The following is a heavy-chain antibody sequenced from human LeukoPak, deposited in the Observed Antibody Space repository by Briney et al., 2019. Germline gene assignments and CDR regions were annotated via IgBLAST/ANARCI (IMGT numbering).Heavy chain of an antibody. CDR2: VSGSGRST. J-gene: IGHJ4*02. D-gene: IGHD3-10*01. V-gene: IGHV3-23*01. CDR3: ARDPRYYYGSGRSVYFDY. CDR1: GFTFNTYA. Sequence: GGSLRLSCAVSGFTFNTYAMSWVRQAPGKGLEWVSAVSGSGRSTYYADSVKGRFTISRDNSKNTLHLQMNSLTAEDTAVYYCARDPRYYYGSGRSVYFDYWGQGTLVTVSS.